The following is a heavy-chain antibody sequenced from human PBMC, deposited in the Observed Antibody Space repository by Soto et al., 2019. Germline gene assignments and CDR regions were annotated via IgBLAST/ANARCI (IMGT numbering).Heavy chain of an antibody. Sequence: QVQLQESGPGLVRPSETLSLICTVSGGSISGYYWNWIRQPPGQGLEWIGYIYYSGSTNYNPSLESRVTISLDMSKKQFSLELTSVTAADTAVYYCARERSGGSTEFWGQGTLVTVSS. CDR2: IYYSGST. D-gene: IGHD3-10*01. CDR3: ARERSGGSTEF. CDR1: GGSISGYY. J-gene: IGHJ4*02. V-gene: IGHV4-59*01.